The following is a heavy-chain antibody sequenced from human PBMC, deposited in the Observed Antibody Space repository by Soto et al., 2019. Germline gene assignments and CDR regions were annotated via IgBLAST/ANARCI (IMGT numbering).Heavy chain of an antibody. CDR2: ISYDGSNK. D-gene: IGHD3-10*01. CDR3: AKDFGEGGAALKEMATIGFGLDY. J-gene: IGHJ4*02. Sequence: QVQLVESGGGVVQPGRSLRLSCAASGFTFSSYGMHWVRQAPGKGLEWVAVISYDGSNKYYADSVKGRFTISRDNSKNAWYLQMNSLRAEDTAVYYCAKDFGEGGAALKEMATIGFGLDYWGQGTLVTVSS. CDR1: GFTFSSYG. V-gene: IGHV3-30*18.